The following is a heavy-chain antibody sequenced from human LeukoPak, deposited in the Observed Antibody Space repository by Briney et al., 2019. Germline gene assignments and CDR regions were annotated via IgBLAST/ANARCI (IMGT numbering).Heavy chain of an antibody. CDR3: AKDRSRYGDDAFDI. D-gene: IGHD4-17*01. Sequence: GGSLRLSCAASGFTFSSYSMNWVRQAPGKGLEWVSYISSSSSTIYYADSVKGRFTISRDNSKNTLYLQMNSLRAEDTAVYYCAKDRSRYGDDAFDIWGQGTMVTVSS. J-gene: IGHJ3*02. CDR1: GFTFSSYS. V-gene: IGHV3-48*01. CDR2: ISSSSSTI.